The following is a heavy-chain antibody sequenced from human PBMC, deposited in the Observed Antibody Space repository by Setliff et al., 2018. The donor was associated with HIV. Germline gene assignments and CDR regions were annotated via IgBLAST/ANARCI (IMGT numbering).Heavy chain of an antibody. CDR3: ASSSYYFDSSAFDI. Sequence: PSETLSLTCSVSGGSISSSSYYWGWIRQPPGKGLEWIGSIYHSGSTYYNPSLKSRVSISVDTSKNQFSLKLSSVTAADTAVYYCASSSYYFDSSAFDIWGQGTMVTVSS. CDR1: GGSISSSSYY. D-gene: IGHD3-22*01. CDR2: IYHSGST. J-gene: IGHJ3*02. V-gene: IGHV4-39*07.